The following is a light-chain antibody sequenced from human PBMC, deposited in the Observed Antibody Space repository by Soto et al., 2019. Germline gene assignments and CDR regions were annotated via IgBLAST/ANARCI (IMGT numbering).Light chain of an antibody. J-gene: IGKJ1*01. CDR1: QSISSW. CDR2: KAS. CDR3: QQYNSYSSLT. V-gene: IGKV1-5*03. Sequence: DIQMTQSPSTLSASVGDRVTITCRASQSISSWLAWYQQKPGKAPKLLIYKASSLESGVPSRFSGSGSGTEFTLTISSLQSDDFATYYCQQYNSYSSLTFGQGTKVEIK.